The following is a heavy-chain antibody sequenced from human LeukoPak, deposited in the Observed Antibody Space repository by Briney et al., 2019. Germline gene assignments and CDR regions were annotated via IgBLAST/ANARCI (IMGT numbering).Heavy chain of an antibody. J-gene: IGHJ4*02. CDR2: ISCYNGDT. CDR3: ARDFSNTSGFKVVVDY. D-gene: IGHD3-22*01. CDR1: GYTFNHYG. Sequence: ASVKVSCKASGYTFNHYGIAWARQAPGQGLEWMGWISCYNGDTKYTQELRGRVAMTTDTSTNTAYMELRSLTSDDTAVYYCARDFSNTSGFKVVVDYWGQGTLVTVSS. V-gene: IGHV1-18*01.